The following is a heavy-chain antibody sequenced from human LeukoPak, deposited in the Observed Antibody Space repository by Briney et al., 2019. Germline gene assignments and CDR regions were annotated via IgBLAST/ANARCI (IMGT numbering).Heavy chain of an antibody. CDR1: GYTFTSYD. J-gene: IGHJ6*03. CDR2: MNPNSGNT. Sequence: ASVEVSCKASGYTFTSYDVNWVRQATGQGLEWLGWMNPNSGNTGYAQKFQGRVTMTRNTSKSTAYMELSSLRSEDTAVYYCARAPIWGGMVIYYYMDVWGKGTTVTISS. V-gene: IGHV1-8*01. CDR3: ARAPIWGGMVIYYYMDV. D-gene: IGHD3-16*01.